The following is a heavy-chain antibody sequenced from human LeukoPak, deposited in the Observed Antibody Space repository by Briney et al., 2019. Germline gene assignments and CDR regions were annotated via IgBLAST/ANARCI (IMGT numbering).Heavy chain of an antibody. V-gene: IGHV3-23*01. D-gene: IGHD3-3*01. CDR3: AKVSFGVVRGAFDY. Sequence: GGSLRLSCAASGFTFSSYAMSWVRQAPGKGLEWVSAISGSGGSTYYADSVKGRFTISRDNSKNTLYLQMNSLRAEDTAVYSCAKVSFGVVRGAFDYWGQGTLVTVSS. J-gene: IGHJ4*02. CDR1: GFTFSSYA. CDR2: ISGSGGST.